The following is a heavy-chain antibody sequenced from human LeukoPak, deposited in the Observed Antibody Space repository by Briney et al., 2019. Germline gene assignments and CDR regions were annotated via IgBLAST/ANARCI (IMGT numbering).Heavy chain of an antibody. CDR3: AEDLDSSGYYFDY. Sequence: GGSLRLSCAASGFTFSSYAMSWVRQAPGKGLEWVSAISGSGCSTYYADSVKGRFTISRDNSKNTLYLQMNSLRAEDTAVYYCAEDLDSSGYYFDYWGQGTLVTVSS. D-gene: IGHD3-22*01. J-gene: IGHJ4*02. V-gene: IGHV3-23*01. CDR2: ISGSGCST. CDR1: GFTFSSYA.